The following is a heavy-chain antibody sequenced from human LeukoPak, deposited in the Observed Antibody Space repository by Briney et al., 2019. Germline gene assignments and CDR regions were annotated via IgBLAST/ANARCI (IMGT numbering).Heavy chain of an antibody. V-gene: IGHV4-34*01. D-gene: IGHD2-15*01. CDR1: GGSLSGYY. CDR2: INHSGST. Sequence: SETLSLTCAVYGGSLSGYYWSWIRQPPGKGLEWIGEINHSGSTNYNPSLKSRVTISVDTSKNQFSLKLSSVAAADTAVYYCARGVLAVPDGMDVWGQGTTVTVSS. J-gene: IGHJ6*02. CDR3: ARGVLAVPDGMDV.